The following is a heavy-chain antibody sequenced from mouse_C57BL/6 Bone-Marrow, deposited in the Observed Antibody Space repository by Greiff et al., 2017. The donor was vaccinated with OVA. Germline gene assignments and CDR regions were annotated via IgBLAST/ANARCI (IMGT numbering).Heavy chain of an antibody. Sequence: QVQLKESGAELVRPGTSVKMSCKASGYTFTNYWIGWAKQRPGHGLEWIGDIYPGGGYTNYNEKFKGKATLTADKSSSTAYMQFSSLTSEDSAIYYCARVGLPIGPWYFDVWGTGTTVTVSS. J-gene: IGHJ1*03. V-gene: IGHV1-63*01. CDR2: IYPGGGYT. CDR3: ARVGLPIGPWYFDV. CDR1: GYTFTNYW. D-gene: IGHD2-4*01.